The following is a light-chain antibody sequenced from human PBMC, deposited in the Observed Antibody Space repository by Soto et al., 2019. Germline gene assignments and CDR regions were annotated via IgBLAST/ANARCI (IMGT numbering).Light chain of an antibody. Sequence: DIVFTQSPATLSLSPGERATLSCRASQSVSSYLAWYQQKPGQAPRLLIYDASNRATGIPARFSGSGSGTDFTLTISSREPEDFAVYYCQQRSNWPPSFGGGTKVEIK. CDR3: QQRSNWPPS. CDR2: DAS. J-gene: IGKJ4*01. V-gene: IGKV3-11*01. CDR1: QSVSSY.